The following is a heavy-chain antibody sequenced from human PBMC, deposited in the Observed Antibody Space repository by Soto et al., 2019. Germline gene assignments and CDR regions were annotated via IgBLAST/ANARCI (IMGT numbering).Heavy chain of an antibody. Sequence: EVQLVESGGGLVQPGGSLRLSCAASGFTFSSYSMNWVRQAPGKGLEWVSYISRSSSTIYYADSVKGRFTISRDNAKNSLYLQMNSLRDEDTAVYYCARATLSSSSGPMHYYYYGMDVWGQGTTVTVSS. CDR1: GFTFSSYS. V-gene: IGHV3-48*02. D-gene: IGHD6-6*01. J-gene: IGHJ6*02. CDR2: ISRSSSTI. CDR3: ARATLSSSSGPMHYYYYGMDV.